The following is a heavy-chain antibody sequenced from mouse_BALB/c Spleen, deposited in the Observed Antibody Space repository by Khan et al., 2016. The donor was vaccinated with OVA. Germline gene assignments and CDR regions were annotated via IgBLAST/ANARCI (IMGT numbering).Heavy chain of an antibody. CDR3: ARRKYGGYTCAY. CDR1: GYTFTDYY. D-gene: IGHD1-2*01. Sequence: VQLQESGAELARPGASVKLSCKASGYTFTDYYINWVKQRTGQGLEWIGAISPGSGDTYYNERFTGKATLTAAQSSSEAYMQRSSLTSEAPAGECGARRKYGGYTCAYWGQGTLVTGSA. J-gene: IGHJ3*01. V-gene: IGHV1-77*01. CDR2: ISPGSGDT.